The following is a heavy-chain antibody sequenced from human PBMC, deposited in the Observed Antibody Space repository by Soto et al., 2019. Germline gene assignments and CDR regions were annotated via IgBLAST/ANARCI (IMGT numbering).Heavy chain of an antibody. J-gene: IGHJ4*02. CDR3: ARGVELLWLY. V-gene: IGHV4-31*03. CDR2: IYYSGST. CDR1: GGSISSGGYY. D-gene: IGHD3-10*01. Sequence: SETLSLTCTVSGGSISSGGYYWSLIRQHPGKGLEWIGYIYYSGSTYYNPSLKSRVTISVDTSKNQFSLKLSSVTAADTAVYYCARGVELLWLYWGQGTLVTVSS.